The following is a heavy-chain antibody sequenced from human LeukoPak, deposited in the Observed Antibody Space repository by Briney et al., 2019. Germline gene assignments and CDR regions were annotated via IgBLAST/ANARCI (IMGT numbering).Heavy chain of an antibody. CDR3: ARERQFRTRWHVSIYFDY. J-gene: IGHJ4*02. CDR1: GFTFSSHD. Sequence: GGSLRLSCAASGFTFSSHDMSWVRQAPGKGLEWVAVICYSGSNTYYADSVKGRFTISRDNSKNTLYLQMNSLRAEDTAVYYYARERQFRTRWHVSIYFDYWGGGRELIVSS. CDR2: ICYSGSNT. V-gene: IGHV3-33*08. D-gene: IGHD3/OR15-3a*01.